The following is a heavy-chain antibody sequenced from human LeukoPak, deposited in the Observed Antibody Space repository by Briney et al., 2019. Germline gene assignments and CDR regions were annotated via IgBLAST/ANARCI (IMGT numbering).Heavy chain of an antibody. CDR1: GYTFTGYY. CDR2: MNPNSGNT. J-gene: IGHJ4*02. V-gene: IGHV1-8*03. D-gene: IGHD6-19*01. Sequence: ASVKVSCKASGYTFTGYYMHWVRQATGQGLEWMGWMNPNSGNTGYAQKFQGRVTITRNTSISTAYMELSSLRSEDTAVYYCATAPPGQWLVYWGQGTLVTVSS. CDR3: ATAPPGQWLVY.